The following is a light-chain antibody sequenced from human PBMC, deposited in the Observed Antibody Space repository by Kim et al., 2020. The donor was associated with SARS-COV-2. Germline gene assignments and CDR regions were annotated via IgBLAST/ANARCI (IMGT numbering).Light chain of an antibody. V-gene: IGLV2-14*03. CDR2: DVS. Sequence: GQWITISCTGTSSDVGGYPYVSWYQQHPGKAPKLIIYDVSNRPSGVSNRFSGSKSGNTASLTISGLLAEDEADYYCTSYTSRSTVVFGGGTKVTVL. CDR3: TSYTSRSTVV. J-gene: IGLJ2*01. CDR1: SSDVGGYPY.